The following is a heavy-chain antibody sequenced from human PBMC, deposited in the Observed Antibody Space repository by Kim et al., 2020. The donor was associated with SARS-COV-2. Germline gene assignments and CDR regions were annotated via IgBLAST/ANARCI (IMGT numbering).Heavy chain of an antibody. CDR3: AKAKYALIADY. V-gene: IGHV3-30*02. D-gene: IGHD2-15*01. Sequence: KYYADSVKGRFTISRDNSKNTLYLQMNSLRAEDTAVYYCAKAKYALIADYWGQGTLVTVSS. CDR2: K. J-gene: IGHJ4*02.